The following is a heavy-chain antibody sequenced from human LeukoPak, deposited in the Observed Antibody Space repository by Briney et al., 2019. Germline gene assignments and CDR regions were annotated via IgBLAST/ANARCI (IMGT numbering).Heavy chain of an antibody. CDR2: INSDGSST. D-gene: IGHD3-10*01. J-gene: IGHJ4*02. CDR3: ARVRNYYGSGDLDY. CDR1: GFTFSSYW. V-gene: IGHV3-74*01. Sequence: PGGSLRLSCAASGFTFSSYWMHWVRQAPGKGLVWVSRINSDGSSTSYADSVKGRFTISRDNAKNSLYLQMNSLRAEGTAVYYCARVRNYYGSGDLDYWGQGTLVTVSS.